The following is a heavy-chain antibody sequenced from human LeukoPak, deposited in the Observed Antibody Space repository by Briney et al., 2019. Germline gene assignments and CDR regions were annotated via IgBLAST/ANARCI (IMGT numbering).Heavy chain of an antibody. V-gene: IGHV3-30*18. J-gene: IGHJ4*02. Sequence: GGSLRLSCAASGFTFSSYGMPWVRQAPGKGLEWVAVISYNGSNKYYADSVKGRFTISRDNSKNTLYLQMNSLRAEDTAVYYCAKATYGSGSYLEYFDYWGQGTLVTVSS. CDR2: ISYNGSNK. D-gene: IGHD3-10*01. CDR1: GFTFSSYG. CDR3: AKATYGSGSYLEYFDY.